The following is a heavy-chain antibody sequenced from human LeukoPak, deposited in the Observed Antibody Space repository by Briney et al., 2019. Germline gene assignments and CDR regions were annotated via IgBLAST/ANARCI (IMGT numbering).Heavy chain of an antibody. V-gene: IGHV3-66*01. D-gene: IGHD6-19*01. CDR2: IYSAGDT. J-gene: IGHJ4*02. Sequence: GGSLRLSCAASGFTVSANYMTRVRQAPGKGLEWVSVIYSAGDTYYADSVKGRFSISRDNSKSTLYLQMNSLRAEDTAVYYCARRYITGWHMDYWGQGTLVTVSS. CDR3: ARRYITGWHMDY. CDR1: GFTVSANY.